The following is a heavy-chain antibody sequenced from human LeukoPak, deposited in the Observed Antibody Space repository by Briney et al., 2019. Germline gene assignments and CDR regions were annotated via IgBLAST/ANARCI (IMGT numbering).Heavy chain of an antibody. CDR1: EFTFSNAW. CDR3: SATGFGDLEGEGRGYFDY. J-gene: IGHJ4*02. CDR2: IKSKTDGGTT. Sequence: GGSLRLSCAASEFTFSNAWMTWVRQAPEKGLEWVGRIKSKTDGGTTDYAAPVKGRFAISRDDSKKTLYLQMNSLKTEDTGVYYCSATGFGDLEGEGRGYFDYWGQGTLVTVSS. D-gene: IGHD3-10*01. V-gene: IGHV3-15*01.